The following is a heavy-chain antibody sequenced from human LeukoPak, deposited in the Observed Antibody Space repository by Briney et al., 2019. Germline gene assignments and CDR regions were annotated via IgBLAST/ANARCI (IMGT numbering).Heavy chain of an antibody. CDR2: IVVGSGDT. D-gene: IGHD5-18*01. CDR3: AAPSRIQLDY. Sequence: GTSVKVSCKASGFTFTSSAAQWVRQARGRRLEWIGWIVVGSGDTNYAQMFQGRVTITRDMSTSTAYMELSSLRSEDTAVYYCAAPSRIQLDYWGQGTLVTVSS. CDR1: GFTFTSSA. J-gene: IGHJ4*02. V-gene: IGHV1-58*01.